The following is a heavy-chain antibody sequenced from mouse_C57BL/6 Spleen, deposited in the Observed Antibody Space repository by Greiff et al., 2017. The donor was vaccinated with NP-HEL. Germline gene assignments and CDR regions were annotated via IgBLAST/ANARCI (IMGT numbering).Heavy chain of an antibody. CDR1: GYSFTGYY. Sequence: VQLQQSGPELVKPGASVKISCKASGYSFTGYYMNWVKQSPEKSLEWIGEINPSTGGTTYNQKFKAKATLTVDKSSSTAYMQLKSLTSEDSAVYYCARRAIGLDGYYVLWFAYWGQGTLVTVSA. CDR3: ARRAIGLDGYYVLWFAY. V-gene: IGHV1-42*01. D-gene: IGHD2-3*01. J-gene: IGHJ3*01. CDR2: INPSTGGT.